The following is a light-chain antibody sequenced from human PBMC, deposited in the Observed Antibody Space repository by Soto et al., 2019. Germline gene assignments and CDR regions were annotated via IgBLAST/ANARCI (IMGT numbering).Light chain of an antibody. J-gene: IGKJ1*01. V-gene: IGKV1-5*03. Sequence: DIQMTQSPSTLSASVGDRVTITCRASQGISRWLAWYQQKPGKAPKLLIYKASSLESGVPSRFSGSGSGAEFTLTISSLQPDDFATYYCQQYNSYWTFGQGTKV. CDR3: QQYNSYWT. CDR1: QGISRW. CDR2: KAS.